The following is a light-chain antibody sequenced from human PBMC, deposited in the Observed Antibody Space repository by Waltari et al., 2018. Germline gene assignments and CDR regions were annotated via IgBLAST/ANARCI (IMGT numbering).Light chain of an antibody. Sequence: EIVLTQSPATLSLSPGERATLSYRASQSVSSYLAWYQQKPGQAPRLLIYDASNRATGIPARFSGSGSGTDFTLTISSLEPEDFAVYYCQQRNNWPPSITFGQGTRLEIK. CDR1: QSVSSY. CDR2: DAS. V-gene: IGKV3-11*01. CDR3: QQRNNWPPSIT. J-gene: IGKJ5*01.